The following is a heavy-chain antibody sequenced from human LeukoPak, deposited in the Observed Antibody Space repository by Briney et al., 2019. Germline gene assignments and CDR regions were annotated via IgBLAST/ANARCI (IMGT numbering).Heavy chain of an antibody. D-gene: IGHD3-22*01. V-gene: IGHV1-18*01. CDR2: ISAYNGNT. CDR1: GGTFSSHA. Sequence: GASVKVSCKASGGTFSSHAISWVRQAPGQGLEWMGWISAYNGNTNYAQKLQGRVTMTTDTSTSTAYMELRSLRSDDTAVYYCARDFRPYYYDSSGYSCAFDIWGQGTMVTVSS. CDR3: ARDFRPYYYDSSGYSCAFDI. J-gene: IGHJ3*02.